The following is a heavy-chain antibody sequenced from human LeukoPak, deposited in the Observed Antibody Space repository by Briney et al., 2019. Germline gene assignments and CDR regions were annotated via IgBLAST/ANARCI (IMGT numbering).Heavy chain of an antibody. Sequence: GESLKISCKASGYTFTDNWIAWVRQMPGKGLEWMGIVYPGDSDTRYSPSFQGQVTISADKSISTAYLQWSSLKASATAIYYCARNYRYLNRGLLEAPFDYWGQGTLVTVSS. V-gene: IGHV5-51*01. CDR3: ARNYRYLNRGLLEAPFDY. J-gene: IGHJ4*02. CDR2: VYPGDSDT. D-gene: IGHD3-10*01. CDR1: GYTFTDNW.